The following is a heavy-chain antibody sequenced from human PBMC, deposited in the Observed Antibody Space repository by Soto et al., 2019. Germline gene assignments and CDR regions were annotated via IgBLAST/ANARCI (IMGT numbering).Heavy chain of an antibody. D-gene: IGHD2-15*01. Sequence: DSVKVSCKASGYTFINYYIHWVRQAPGQGLEWMGVINPNGGSTVYAQKFQGRVTLTRDTSTSTVYVELSSLRSDDTAVYFCVRANAACKRDYSYHYYLHIWGKGNTVTVSS. CDR3: VRANAACKRDYSYHYYLHI. J-gene: IGHJ6*03. CDR2: INPNGGST. V-gene: IGHV1-46*03. CDR1: GYTFINYY.